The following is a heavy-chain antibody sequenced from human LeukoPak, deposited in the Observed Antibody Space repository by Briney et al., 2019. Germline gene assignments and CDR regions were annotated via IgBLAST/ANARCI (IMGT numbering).Heavy chain of an antibody. Sequence: SETLSLTCTVSGGSISSYSWSWIRQPPGKGLEWIGYIYHSVSTYYNPSLKSRVTISVDRSKNQFSLKLSSVTAADTAVYYCARGSAAKGFLDYWGQGTLVTVSS. CDR1: GGSISSYS. CDR3: ARGSAAKGFLDY. CDR2: IYHSVST. D-gene: IGHD6-13*01. J-gene: IGHJ4*02. V-gene: IGHV4-30-2*01.